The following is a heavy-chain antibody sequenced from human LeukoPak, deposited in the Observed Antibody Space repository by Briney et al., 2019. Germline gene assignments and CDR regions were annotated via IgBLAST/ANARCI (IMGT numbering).Heavy chain of an antibody. J-gene: IGHJ4*02. Sequence: PSEALSLTCTVSGASISNTTYYWGWVRQPPGKGLEWIGTIYYSGSTYYNPSLQSRVTISVDTSKNQVSLKLTSVTAADTSVYHCARLRDDNRGWCYFDSWGQGTLVTVTS. D-gene: IGHD6-19*01. CDR3: ARLRDDNRGWCYFDS. V-gene: IGHV4-39*01. CDR2: IYYSGST. CDR1: GASISNTTYY.